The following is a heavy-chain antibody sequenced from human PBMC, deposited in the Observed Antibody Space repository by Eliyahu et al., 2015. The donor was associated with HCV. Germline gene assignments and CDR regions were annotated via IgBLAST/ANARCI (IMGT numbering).Heavy chain of an antibody. J-gene: IGHJ4*02. V-gene: IGHV3-21*01. CDR2: IGGSSSDI. CDR3: ATRPPSAEASSFDY. D-gene: IGHD1-14*01. Sequence: KPGGSLRLSCAASGFTFSNYNMNWVRQAPGKGLEWVSAIGGSSSDIWYADSVKGRFTISRDNAKSSLYLHTNSLRAEDTAVYYCATRPPSAEASSFDYWGQGTLVTVSS. CDR1: GFTFSNYN.